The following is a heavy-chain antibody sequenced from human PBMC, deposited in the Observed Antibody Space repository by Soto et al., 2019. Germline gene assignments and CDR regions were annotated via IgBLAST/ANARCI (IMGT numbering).Heavy chain of an antibody. J-gene: IGHJ5*02. V-gene: IGHV4-30-4*01. CDR3: ARHIVVVTAAKGLSWFDP. CDR2: IYYSGST. D-gene: IGHD2-2*01. CDR1: GGSISSGDYY. Sequence: NPSETLSLTCTVSGGSISSGDYYWSWIRQPPGKGLEWIGYIYYSGSTYYNPSLKSRVTISVDTSKNQFSLKLSSVTAADTAVYYCARHIVVVTAAKGLSWFDPWGQGTLVTVSS.